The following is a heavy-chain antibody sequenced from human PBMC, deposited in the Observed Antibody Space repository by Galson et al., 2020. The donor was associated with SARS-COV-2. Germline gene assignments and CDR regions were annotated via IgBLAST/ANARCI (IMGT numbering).Heavy chain of an antibody. V-gene: IGHV3-33*01. D-gene: IGHD3-22*01. CDR2: IWYDGSNK. J-gene: IGHJ2*01. CDR1: GFTFSSYG. Sequence: PGGSLRLSCAASGFTFSSYGMHWVRQAPGKGLAWVAVIWYDGSNKYYADSVKGRFTISRDNSKNTLYLQMNSLRAEDTAVYYCARGSNYYDSWYFDLWGRGTLVTVSS. CDR3: ARGSNYYDSWYFDL.